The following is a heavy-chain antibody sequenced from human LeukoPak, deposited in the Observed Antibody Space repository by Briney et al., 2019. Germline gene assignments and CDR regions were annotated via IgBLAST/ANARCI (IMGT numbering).Heavy chain of an antibody. D-gene: IGHD5-24*01. J-gene: IGHJ4*02. CDR2: IYYSGST. V-gene: IGHV4-59*08. Sequence: SETLSLTCTVSGGSISSYYWSWIRQPPGKGLEWIGYIYYSGSTNYNPSLKSRVTISVDTSKNQFSLKLSSATAADTAVYYCARHGGGYNLWYFDYWGQGTLVTVSS. CDR3: ARHGGGYNLWYFDY. CDR1: GGSISSYY.